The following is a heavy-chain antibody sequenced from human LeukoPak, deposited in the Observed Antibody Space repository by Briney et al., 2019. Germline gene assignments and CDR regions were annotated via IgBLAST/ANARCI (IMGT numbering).Heavy chain of an antibody. CDR1: GFTFSNYV. D-gene: IGHD6-19*01. CDR2: TLSDGSNK. J-gene: IGHJ4*02. V-gene: IGHV3-30*02. CDR3: AKPRTTAGTLDYFDY. Sequence: GGSLRLSCAAAGFTFSNYVIHWVRQAPGKGLEWVAFTLSDGSNKYYADSVKGRFTISRDNSKNTLYLQMNSLRPEDTAVYYCAKPRTTAGTLDYFDYWGQGTLVTVSS.